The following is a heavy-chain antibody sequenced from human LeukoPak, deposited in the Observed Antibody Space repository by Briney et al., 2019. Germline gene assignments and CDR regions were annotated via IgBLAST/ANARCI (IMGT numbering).Heavy chain of an antibody. CDR1: GGSISSYY. V-gene: IGHV4-59*01. Sequence: SETLSLTCTVSGGSISSYYWSWIRQPPGKGLEWIGYIYYTGSTNYSPSLKSRVTISVDTSKNQFSLKLSSVTAADTAVYYCARTGYYDTSAYYPFDYWGQGTLVTVSS. CDR2: IYYTGST. J-gene: IGHJ4*02. CDR3: ARTGYYDTSAYYPFDY. D-gene: IGHD3-22*01.